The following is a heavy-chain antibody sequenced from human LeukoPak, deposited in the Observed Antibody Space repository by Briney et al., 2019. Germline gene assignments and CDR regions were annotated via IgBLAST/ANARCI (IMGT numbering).Heavy chain of an antibody. Sequence: GSLRLSCAASGFTFRRHWMSWVRQPPGKGLEWIGEIYHSGSTNYNPSLKSRVTISVDKSKKQFSLKLSSVTAADTAVYYCVTNSIGYCSGGNCYQVSDSWGQGTLVTVSS. CDR2: IYHSGST. CDR1: GFTFRRHW. J-gene: IGHJ4*02. D-gene: IGHD2-15*01. CDR3: VTNSIGYCSGGNCYQVSDS. V-gene: IGHV4-4*02.